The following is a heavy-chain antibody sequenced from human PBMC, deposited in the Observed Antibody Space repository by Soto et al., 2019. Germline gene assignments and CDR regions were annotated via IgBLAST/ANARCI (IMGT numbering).Heavy chain of an antibody. D-gene: IGHD3-3*01. CDR1: GFTFSSYA. Sequence: PGGSLRLSCAASGFTFSSYAMSWVRQAPGKGLEWVSAISGSGGSTYYADSVKGRFTISRDNSKNTLYLQMNSLRAEDTAVYYCAKDYDFWSGGCWFDPWGQGTLVTVSS. CDR2: ISGSGGST. CDR3: AKDYDFWSGGCWFDP. V-gene: IGHV3-23*01. J-gene: IGHJ5*02.